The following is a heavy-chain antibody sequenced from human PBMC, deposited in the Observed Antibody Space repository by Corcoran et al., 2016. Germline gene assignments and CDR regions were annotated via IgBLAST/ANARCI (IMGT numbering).Heavy chain of an antibody. CDR2: IKQDGNEK. D-gene: IGHD6-6*01. V-gene: IGHV3-7*01. Sequence: EVQLVESGGGLVQPGGSLRLSCAASGFIFSAYWMSWVRQIPGKGLEWVAHIKQDGNEKYYVNSVKGRFTISRDNAINSLYLQMNSRRAEDTAVYYCTSWDSSSSYWGQGTLISVSS. CDR3: TSWDSSSSY. CDR1: GFIFSAYW. J-gene: IGHJ4*02.